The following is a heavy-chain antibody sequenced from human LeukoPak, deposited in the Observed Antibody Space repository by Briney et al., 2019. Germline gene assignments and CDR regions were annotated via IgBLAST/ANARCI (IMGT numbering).Heavy chain of an antibody. D-gene: IGHD3-22*01. CDR2: IIPIFGTA. V-gene: IGHV1-69*06. CDR3: AHGSPYYYDSSGYPVSSCDY. CDR1: GGTFSSYA. J-gene: IGHJ4*02. Sequence: SVKVSCKASGGTFSSYAISWVRQAPGQGLEWMGRIIPIFGTANYAQKFQGRVTITADKSTSTAYMELSSLRSEDTAVYYCAHGSPYYYDSSGYPVSSCDYWGLGTLVTVSS.